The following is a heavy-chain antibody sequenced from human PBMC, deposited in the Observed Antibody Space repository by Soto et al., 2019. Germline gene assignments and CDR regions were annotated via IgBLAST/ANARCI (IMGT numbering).Heavy chain of an antibody. Sequence: QVQLVQSGAEVKKPGASVKVSCKASGYTFTSYAMHWVRQAPGQRLEWMGWINAGNGNTKYSQKFQGRVTITRDTSASTAYMELSSLRSEDTAVYYCARGDIVVVVAATPFSPWGQGTLVTVSS. J-gene: IGHJ5*02. CDR3: ARGDIVVVVAATPFSP. CDR1: GYTFTSYA. D-gene: IGHD2-15*01. CDR2: INAGNGNT. V-gene: IGHV1-3*01.